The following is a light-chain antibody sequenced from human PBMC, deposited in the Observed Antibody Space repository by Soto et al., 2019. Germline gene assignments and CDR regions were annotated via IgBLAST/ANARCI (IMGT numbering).Light chain of an antibody. CDR3: SLKTSSVTWV. J-gene: IGLJ3*02. CDR2: QVS. CDR1: SIDVGNFAL. Sequence: QSALTQPPSASGSPGQSVTISCPGTSIDVGNFALVSWYQQPPGTAPKLLIYQVSNRPSGVPDRFSGSQSGNTASLTISGPQAEDEADYYCSLKTSSVTWVFGGGTQLTVL. V-gene: IGLV2-18*01.